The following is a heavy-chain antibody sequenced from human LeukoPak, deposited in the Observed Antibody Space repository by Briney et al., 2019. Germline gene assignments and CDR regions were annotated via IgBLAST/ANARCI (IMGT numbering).Heavy chain of an antibody. D-gene: IGHD6-19*01. CDR2: IYSGGST. Sequence: GGSLRLSCAASGFTVSSTYMSWVRQAPGKGLEWVSVIYSGGSTYYADSVKGRFTISRDNSKNTLYLQMNSLRAEDTALYYCARGAFYSSGWYENYWGQGALVTVSS. J-gene: IGHJ4*02. CDR3: ARGAFYSSGWYENY. CDR1: GFTVSSTY. V-gene: IGHV3-53*01.